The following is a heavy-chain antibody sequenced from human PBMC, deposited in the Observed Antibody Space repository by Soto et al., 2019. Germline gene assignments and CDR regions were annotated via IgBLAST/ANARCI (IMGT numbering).Heavy chain of an antibody. Sequence: PSETLSLTCTVSGGSISSYYWNWIRQPPGKGLEWIGYMYNSGSTNYNPSLKSRVSISVDTSKNQFSLKLRSVTAADTAVYYCAKFVDIVAPYFDSWGQGTLVTVSS. D-gene: IGHD5-12*01. CDR2: MYNSGST. CDR3: AKFVDIVAPYFDS. CDR1: GGSISSYY. J-gene: IGHJ4*02. V-gene: IGHV4-59*01.